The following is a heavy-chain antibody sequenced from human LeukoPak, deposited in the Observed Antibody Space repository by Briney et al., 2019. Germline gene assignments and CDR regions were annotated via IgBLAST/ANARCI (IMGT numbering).Heavy chain of an antibody. Sequence: GDSLKISCQGPGYSFSSFWVGWVRQTPGKGLEWMGVVYPDDSAARYSPSFQGQITFSADKSLDTAYLQWSSLRASDTGIYFCARSRVWGDSRWAFDYWGQGTPVTVSS. CDR3: ARSRVWGDSRWAFDY. D-gene: IGHD3-16*01. J-gene: IGHJ4*02. CDR1: GYSFSSFW. V-gene: IGHV5-51*01. CDR2: VYPDDSAA.